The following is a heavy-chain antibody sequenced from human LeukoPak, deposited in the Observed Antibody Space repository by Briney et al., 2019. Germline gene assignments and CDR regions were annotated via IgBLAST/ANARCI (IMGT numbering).Heavy chain of an antibody. Sequence: PSETLSLTCTVSGGSISSYYWSWIRQPPGKGLEWIGYIYYSGSTNYNPSLKSRVTISVDTSKNQFSLKLSSVTAADTAVYYCARVGGDFWSGYYRRWFDPWGQGTLVTVSS. CDR1: GGSISSYY. V-gene: IGHV4-59*01. J-gene: IGHJ5*02. CDR3: ARVGGDFWSGYYRRWFDP. D-gene: IGHD3-3*01. CDR2: IYYSGST.